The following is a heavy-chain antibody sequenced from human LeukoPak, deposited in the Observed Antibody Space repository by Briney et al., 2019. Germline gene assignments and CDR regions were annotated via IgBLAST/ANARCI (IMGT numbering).Heavy chain of an antibody. V-gene: IGHV1-2*02. D-gene: IGHD3-9*01. CDR3: ARGFDWLEYYFDY. CDR2: INPDNGVT. J-gene: IGHJ4*02. CDR1: GYTFTGYY. Sequence: ASVKVSCKASGYTFTGYYIHWARQAPGQGLEWMGWINPDNGVTNYAQKFQGRATITRDTSISTAYMELSRLRSDDTAVYHCARGFDWLEYYFDYWGQGTLVTVSS.